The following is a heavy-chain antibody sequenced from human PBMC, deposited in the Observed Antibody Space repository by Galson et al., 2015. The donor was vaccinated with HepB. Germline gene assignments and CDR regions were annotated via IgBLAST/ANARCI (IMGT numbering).Heavy chain of an antibody. D-gene: IGHD5-12*01. CDR3: ARGQNGYDYYPDH. CDR1: GYTFTSYG. V-gene: IGHV1-18*01. J-gene: IGHJ4*02. Sequence: SVKVSCKASGYTFTSYGISWVRQAPGQGLEWMGWISPYTGHTSYAQNLQDRVTMTTNTSTSTAYMEVRSLRSDDTAVYYCARGQNGYDYYPDHWGRGTLVTVSS. CDR2: ISPYTGHT.